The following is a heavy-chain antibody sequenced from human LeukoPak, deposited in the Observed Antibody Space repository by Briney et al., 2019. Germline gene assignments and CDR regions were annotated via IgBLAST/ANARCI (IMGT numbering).Heavy chain of an antibody. CDR1: GFTFSSYW. V-gene: IGHV3-74*01. CDR2: INSDGSST. J-gene: IGHJ4*02. D-gene: IGHD3-22*01. Sequence: GGSLRLSCAASGFTFSSYWMHWVRQAPGKGLVWVSRINSDGSSTSYADSVRGRFSISRDNAKNTLYLQMNSLRAEDTAVYYCVRDRGWLSNPGYFDYWGRGTLVTV. CDR3: VRDRGWLSNPGYFDY.